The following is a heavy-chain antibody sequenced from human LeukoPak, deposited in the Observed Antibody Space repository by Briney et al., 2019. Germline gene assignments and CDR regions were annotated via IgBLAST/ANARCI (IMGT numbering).Heavy chain of an antibody. D-gene: IGHD3-10*01. V-gene: IGHV3-23*01. Sequence: GGSLRLSCAASGFTFSSYGMSWVRQAPGKGLEWVSAISGSGGSTYYADSVKGRFAISRDNSKNTLYLQMNSLRAEDTAVYYCAKAPNYGPYFDYWGQGTLVTVSS. CDR2: ISGSGGST. CDR1: GFTFSSYG. CDR3: AKAPNYGPYFDY. J-gene: IGHJ4*02.